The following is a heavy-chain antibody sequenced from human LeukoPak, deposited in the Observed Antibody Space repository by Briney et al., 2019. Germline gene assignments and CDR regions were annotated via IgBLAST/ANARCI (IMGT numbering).Heavy chain of an antibody. D-gene: IGHD2-15*01. Sequence: PGGSLRLSCAASGFTFSSYAMHWVRQAPGKGLEWVAVISYDGSNKYYADSVKGRFTISRDNSKNTLYLQMNSLRAEDTAVYYCAGQLGYCSGGSCYSLYYYGMDVWGQGTTVTVSS. J-gene: IGHJ6*02. V-gene: IGHV3-30*04. CDR3: AGQLGYCSGGSCYSLYYYGMDV. CDR1: GFTFSSYA. CDR2: ISYDGSNK.